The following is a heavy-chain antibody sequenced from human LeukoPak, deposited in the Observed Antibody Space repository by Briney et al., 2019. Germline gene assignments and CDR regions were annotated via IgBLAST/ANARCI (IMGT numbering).Heavy chain of an antibody. V-gene: IGHV1-58*02. D-gene: IGHD1-1*01. CDR2: IVVGSGDT. CDR3: AADQPRYPDAFDI. CDR1: GFTSTTST. J-gene: IGHJ3*02. Sequence: ASVKVSCKAPGFTSTTSTMQWVRQARGQRLEWIGWIVVGSGDTNYAEKFQERVTITRDMSTSTVYMELSSLRSDDTAVYYCAADQPRYPDAFDIWGQGTMVTVSS.